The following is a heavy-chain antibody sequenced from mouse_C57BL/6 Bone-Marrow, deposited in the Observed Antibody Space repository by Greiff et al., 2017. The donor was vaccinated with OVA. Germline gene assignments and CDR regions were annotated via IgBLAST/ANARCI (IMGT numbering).Heavy chain of an antibody. CDR2: IDPSDSYT. D-gene: IGHD2-3*01. CDR3: ARERGGYYPSYWYFDV. Sequence: VQLQQPGAELVMPGASVKLSCKASGYPFTSYWMHWVKQRPGQGLEWIGEIDPSDSYTNYNQKFKGNSTLTVDKSSSTAYMQLSSLTSEDSAVYYCARERGGYYPSYWYFDVWGTGTTVTVSS. V-gene: IGHV1-69*01. CDR1: GYPFTSYW. J-gene: IGHJ1*03.